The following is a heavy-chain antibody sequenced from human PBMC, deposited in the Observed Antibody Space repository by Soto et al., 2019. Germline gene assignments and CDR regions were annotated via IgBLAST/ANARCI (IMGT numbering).Heavy chain of an antibody. J-gene: IGHJ4*02. CDR3: AREGGSVTAAAGTFDY. Sequence: ASVKVSCKASGYTFTSYGISWVRQAPGQGLEWMGIINASGGSTSYAQKFQGRVTMTRDTSTSTVYMELSSLRSEDTAVYYCAREGGSVTAAAGTFDYWGQGTLVTVSS. CDR2: INASGGST. D-gene: IGHD6-13*01. CDR1: GYTFTSYG. V-gene: IGHV1-46*01.